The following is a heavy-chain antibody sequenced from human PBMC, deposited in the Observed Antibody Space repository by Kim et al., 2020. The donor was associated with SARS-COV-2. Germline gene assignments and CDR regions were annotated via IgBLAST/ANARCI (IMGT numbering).Heavy chain of an antibody. D-gene: IGHD1-7*01. CDR3: LALSPNFHHYGMDV. V-gene: IGHV4-30-4*01. J-gene: IGHJ6*02. Sequence: SETLSLTCTVSGGYITTADYYWSWIRQPPGKGLEWIGYIYYTGKTDYNPSLKSRFTISFDTSKNQFSLKVTSLTAADTAVYYCLALSPNFHHYGMDVWGQGTTVTVSS. CDR1: GGYITTADYY. CDR2: IYYTGKT.